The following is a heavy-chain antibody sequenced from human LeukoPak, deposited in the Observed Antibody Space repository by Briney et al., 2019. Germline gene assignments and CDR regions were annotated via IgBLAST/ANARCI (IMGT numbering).Heavy chain of an antibody. J-gene: IGHJ4*02. CDR2: RYDTGGT. CDR3: ARDSGSYSFQS. D-gene: IGHD1-26*01. Sequence: SETLSLTCTVSGGSISSNYWSWIRQPPGKGLEWIGCRYDTGGTNYNPSLQSRVTISVDTSKNQFSLKLTSVTAADTAVYYCARDSGSYSFQSWGQGTLVNVFS. V-gene: IGHV4-59*01. CDR1: GGSISSNY.